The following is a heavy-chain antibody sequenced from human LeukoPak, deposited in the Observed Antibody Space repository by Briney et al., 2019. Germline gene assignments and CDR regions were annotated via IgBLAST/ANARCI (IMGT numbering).Heavy chain of an antibody. J-gene: IGHJ4*02. V-gene: IGHV3-23*05. CDR3: AKVRPPPGSGWYGGDDS. CDR2: IEISGYA. Sequence: PGGSLRLSCTASGFTFNNYVMSWVRQAPGKGLEWVSSIEISGYADYADSVKGRFTISRDNSKNTLYLQMNSLRVEDTAVYYCAKVRPPPGSGWYGGDDSWGQGTLVTVSS. CDR1: GFTFNNYV. D-gene: IGHD6-19*01.